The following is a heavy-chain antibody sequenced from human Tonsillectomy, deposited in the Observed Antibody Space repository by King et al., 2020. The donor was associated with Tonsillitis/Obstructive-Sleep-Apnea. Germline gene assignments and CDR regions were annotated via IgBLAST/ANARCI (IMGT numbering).Heavy chain of an antibody. CDR3: ARLSCSSTSFYYYCDMDV. J-gene: IGHJ6*02. Sequence: QLVQSGAEVKKPGESLRISCKGSGYSFSSYWISWVRQMPGKGLEWMGRIDPTDSYTNYSPSFQGHVTISADKSIGTAFLQWSSLKASDTAMYYCARLSCSSTSFYYYCDMDVWGPGTTVTVSS. CDR1: GYSFSSYW. CDR2: IDPTDSYT. V-gene: IGHV5-10-1*03. D-gene: IGHD2-2*01.